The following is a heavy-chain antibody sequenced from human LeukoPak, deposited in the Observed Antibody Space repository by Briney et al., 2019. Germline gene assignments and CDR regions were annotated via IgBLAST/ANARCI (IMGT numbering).Heavy chain of an antibody. CDR2: ISSSSSYI. CDR1: GFTFSSYS. V-gene: IGHV3-21*01. Sequence: GGSLRRSCAASGFTFSSYSMNWVRQAPGKGLEWVASISSSSSYIYYADSVKGRFTISRDKVKNSLYLQMNSLRAEDTAVYYCARDLEVRSGYYYFDYWGQGTLVTVSS. D-gene: IGHD3-22*01. J-gene: IGHJ4*02. CDR3: ARDLEVRSGYYYFDY.